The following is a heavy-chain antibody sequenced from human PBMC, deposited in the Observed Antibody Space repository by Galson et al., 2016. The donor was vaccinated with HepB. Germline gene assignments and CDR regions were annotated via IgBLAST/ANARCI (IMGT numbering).Heavy chain of an antibody. CDR3: ARSLTGSDAFWCAMYNYCAMDV. J-gene: IGHJ6*02. Sequence: QSGAEVKTSGESLKISCRGSGYTFDSYWIGWVRQMPGKGLEWMAIIYPGDFDIRYSPSFQGQVTISVDKSISTAYLQWSSLTASDTAMYYYARSLTGSDAFWCAMYNYCAMDVWGQGTTVIVS. V-gene: IGHV5-51*01. CDR2: IYPGDFDI. CDR1: GYTFDSYW. D-gene: IGHD3-3*01.